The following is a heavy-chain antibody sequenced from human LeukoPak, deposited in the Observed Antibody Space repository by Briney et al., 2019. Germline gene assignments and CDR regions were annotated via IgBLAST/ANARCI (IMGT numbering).Heavy chain of an antibody. CDR2: VIGSGDNT. Sequence: GGSLRLSCAASGFAFSTYAVSWVRQAPGKGLEWVSTVIGSGDNTYYADSVKGRFIVSRDNSKNMLYLQMTSLRAEDTAVYYCAKRQDYNGWSVDFNYWGQGTLVTVSS. CDR3: AKRQDYNGWSVDFNY. D-gene: IGHD4-11*01. CDR1: GFAFSTYA. V-gene: IGHV3-23*01. J-gene: IGHJ4*02.